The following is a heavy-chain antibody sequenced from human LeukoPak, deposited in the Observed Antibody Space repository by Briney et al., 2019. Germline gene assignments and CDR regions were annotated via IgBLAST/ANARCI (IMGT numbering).Heavy chain of an antibody. V-gene: IGHV3-30-3*01. Sequence: PGRSLRLSCAASGFTFSSYAMHWVRQAPGKGLEWVAVISYDGSNKYYADSVKGRFTISRDNSKNTLYLQMNSLRAEDTAVYYCARAKPPTYYGMDVWGQGTTVTVSS. J-gene: IGHJ6*02. CDR3: ARAKPPTYYGMDV. CDR1: GFTFSSYA. CDR2: ISYDGSNK.